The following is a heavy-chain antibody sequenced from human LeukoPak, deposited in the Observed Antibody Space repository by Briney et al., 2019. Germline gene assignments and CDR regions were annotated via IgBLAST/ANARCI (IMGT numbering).Heavy chain of an antibody. CDR1: GFTFGDYA. J-gene: IGHJ4*02. Sequence: PGGTLRLSCTASGFTFGDYAMSWVRQTPGKGLEWVGFIRSKAYGGTTEYAASVKGRFTISRDDSKSIAYLQMNSLKTEDTAVYYCTGGSDYDSSGYPTDYWGQGTLVTVSS. D-gene: IGHD3-22*01. V-gene: IGHV3-49*04. CDR2: IRSKAYGGTT. CDR3: TGGSDYDSSGYPTDY.